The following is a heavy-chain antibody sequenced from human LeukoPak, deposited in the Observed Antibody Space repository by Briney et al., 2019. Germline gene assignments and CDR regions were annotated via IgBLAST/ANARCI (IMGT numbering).Heavy chain of an antibody. D-gene: IGHD6-13*01. CDR1: GGSISSSSYY. CDR3: ARGRALGIATRDRNRFDP. CDR2: IYYSGST. Sequence: SETLSLTCTVSGGSISSSSYYWGWIRQPPGKGLEWIGSIYYSGSTYYNPSLKSRVTISVDTSKNQFSVKLNSVTAADTAVYYCARGRALGIATRDRNRFDPWGQGTLVTVSS. J-gene: IGHJ5*02. V-gene: IGHV4-39*01.